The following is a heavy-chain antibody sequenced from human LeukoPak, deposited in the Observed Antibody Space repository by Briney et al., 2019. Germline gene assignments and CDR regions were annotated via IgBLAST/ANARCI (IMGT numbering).Heavy chain of an antibody. V-gene: IGHV2-70*11. D-gene: IGHD3-22*01. CDR1: GFSLSTSGMC. J-gene: IGHJ6*03. CDR3: ARINCAPVHSDYFYFYYYIDV. Sequence: ESGPALVKPTQTLTLTCTFSGFSLSTSGMCVTWIRQPPGKALEWLARIDWDDDKYYSPSLKTRLTISKDTSKNQVVLTMTNMDPVDTATYYCARINCAPVHSDYFYFYYYIDVWGKGTTVTVSS. CDR2: IDWDDDK.